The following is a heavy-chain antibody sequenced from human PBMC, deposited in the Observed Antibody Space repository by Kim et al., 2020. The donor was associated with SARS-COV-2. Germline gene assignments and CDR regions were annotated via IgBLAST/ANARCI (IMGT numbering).Heavy chain of an antibody. CDR1: GFTFSSYA. J-gene: IGHJ6*02. Sequence: GGSLRLSCAASGFTFSSYAMHWVRQAPGKGLEWVAVISYDGSNKYYVDSVKGRFTISRDNSKNTLYLQMNSLRAEDTAVYYCARKQQLGYYYYGMDVWGQGTTVTVSS. CDR3: ARKQQLGYYYYGMDV. V-gene: IGHV3-30*04. D-gene: IGHD6-13*01. CDR2: ISYDGSNK.